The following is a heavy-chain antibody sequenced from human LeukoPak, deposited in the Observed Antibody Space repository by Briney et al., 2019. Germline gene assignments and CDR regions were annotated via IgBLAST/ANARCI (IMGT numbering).Heavy chain of an antibody. D-gene: IGHD4-11*01. V-gene: IGHV1-69*05. CDR3: ARASVTTSEAYWYFDL. Sequence: GASVKASCKASGGTFSSYAISWVRQAPGQGLEWMGRIIPIFGTANYAQKFQGRVTITTDESTSTAYMELSSLRSEDTAVYYCARASVTTSEAYWYFDLWGRGTLVTVSS. J-gene: IGHJ2*01. CDR1: GGTFSSYA. CDR2: IIPIFGTA.